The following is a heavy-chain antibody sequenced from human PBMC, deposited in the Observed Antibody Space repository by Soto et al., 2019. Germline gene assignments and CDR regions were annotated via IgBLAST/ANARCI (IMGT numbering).Heavy chain of an antibody. CDR2: ISGSGGST. V-gene: IGHV3-23*01. CDR3: AKFILGVVAAAQYYYYYDGMDV. J-gene: IGHJ6*02. CDR1: GFTFSSYA. Sequence: GGSLRLSCAASGFTFSSYAMSWVRQAPGKGLEWVSAISGSGGSTYYADSGKGRFTISRDNSKNTLYLQMNSLRAEDTAVYYCAKFILGVVAAAQYYYYYDGMDVWGQGTTVTVSS. D-gene: IGHD6-13*01.